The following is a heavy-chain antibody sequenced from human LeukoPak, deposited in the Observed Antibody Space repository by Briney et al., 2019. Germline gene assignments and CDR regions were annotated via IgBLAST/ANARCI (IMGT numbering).Heavy chain of an antibody. J-gene: IGHJ5*02. CDR2: ISGSGGST. D-gene: IGHD5-24*01. CDR3: AKDGEMATKGWFDP. Sequence: QPGGSLLLSCAASGFTFSSYAMSWVRQAPGKGLEWVSAISGSGGSTYYADSVKGRFTISRDNSKNTLYLQMNSLRAEDTAVYYCAKDGEMATKGWFDPWGQGTLVTVSS. CDR1: GFTFSSYA. V-gene: IGHV3-23*01.